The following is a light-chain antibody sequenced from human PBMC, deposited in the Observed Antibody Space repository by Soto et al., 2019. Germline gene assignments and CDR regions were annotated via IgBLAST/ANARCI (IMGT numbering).Light chain of an antibody. J-gene: IGLJ2*01. CDR3: SSYTSSITRV. V-gene: IGLV2-14*01. CDR2: DVN. CDR1: SSDVGGYNY. Sequence: QSALTQPASVSGSPGQSITISCTGTSSDVGGYNYVSWYQQHPGKAPKLIIYDVNNRPSGVSNRFSGTKSGNTASLTISGLQAEDEGDYYCSSYTSSITRVFGGGTKVTVL.